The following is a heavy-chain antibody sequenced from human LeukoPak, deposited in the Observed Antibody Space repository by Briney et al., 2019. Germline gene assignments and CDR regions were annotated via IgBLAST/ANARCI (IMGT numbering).Heavy chain of an antibody. CDR3: AKVGVLAGSKYFDY. Sequence: GGSLRLSCAASGFTFDDYAMHWVRQAPGKGLEWVSGISWNSGSIGYADPVKGRFTISRDNAKNSLYLQMNSLRAEDTAVYYCAKVGVLAGSKYFDYWGQGTLVTVSS. CDR2: ISWNSGSI. D-gene: IGHD3-10*01. V-gene: IGHV3-9*01. J-gene: IGHJ4*02. CDR1: GFTFDDYA.